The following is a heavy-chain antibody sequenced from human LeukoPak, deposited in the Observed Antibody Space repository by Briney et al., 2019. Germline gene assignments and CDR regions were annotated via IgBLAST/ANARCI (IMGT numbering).Heavy chain of an antibody. J-gene: IGHJ6*02. CDR1: GYTFTSYG. D-gene: IGHD3-22*01. Sequence: ASVKVSCKASGYTFTSYGISWVRQAPGRGLEWTGWISAYNGNTNYAQKLQGRVTMTTDTSTSTAYMELRSLRSDDTAVYYCARDWHYDSSGYYYGLSDYYYGMDVWGQGTTVTVSS. CDR2: ISAYNGNT. V-gene: IGHV1-18*01. CDR3: ARDWHYDSSGYYYGLSDYYYGMDV.